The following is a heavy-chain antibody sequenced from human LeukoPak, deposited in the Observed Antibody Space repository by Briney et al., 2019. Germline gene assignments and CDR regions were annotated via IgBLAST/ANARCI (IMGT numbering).Heavy chain of an antibody. Sequence: SETLSLTCSVSGGSISSYYWNWIRQPPGKGLEWVGYIYYSGSTSYNPSLKSRVTISIDTSKNQFSLKLSSVTAADTAVYYCARAPAQQLVRGYFDYWGQGTLVTVSS. CDR1: GGSISSYY. V-gene: IGHV4-59*01. CDR3: ARAPAQQLVRGYFDY. D-gene: IGHD6-13*01. CDR2: IYYSGST. J-gene: IGHJ4*02.